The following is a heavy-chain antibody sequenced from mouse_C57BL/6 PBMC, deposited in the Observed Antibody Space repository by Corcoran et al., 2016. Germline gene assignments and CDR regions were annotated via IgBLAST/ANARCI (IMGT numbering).Heavy chain of an antibody. D-gene: IGHD1-1*01. CDR3: ARGGTTVASRGTKDY. V-gene: IGHV9-3*01. CDR1: GYTFTTYG. Sequence: QIQLVQSGPELKKPGETVKISCKASGYTFTTYGMSWVKQAPGKGLKWMGWINTYSGVPTYADDFKGRFAFSLETSASTAYLQINNLKNEDTATYFCARGGTTVASRGTKDYWGQGTSVTVSS. CDR2: INTYSGVP. J-gene: IGHJ4*01.